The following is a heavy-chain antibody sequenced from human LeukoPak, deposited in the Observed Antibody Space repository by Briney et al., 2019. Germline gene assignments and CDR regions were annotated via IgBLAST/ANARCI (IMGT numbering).Heavy chain of an antibody. CDR3: ARSAKWFGELLGAFDI. CDR1: GFTVSSNY. J-gene: IGHJ3*02. V-gene: IGHV3-53*01. Sequence: GGSLRLSCAASGFTVSSNYMSWVRQAPGKGLEWVSVIYSGGNTYYADSVKGRFTISRDNSKNTLYLQMNSLRAEDTAVYYCARSAKWFGELLGAFDIWGQGTKVTVSS. CDR2: IYSGGNT. D-gene: IGHD3-10*01.